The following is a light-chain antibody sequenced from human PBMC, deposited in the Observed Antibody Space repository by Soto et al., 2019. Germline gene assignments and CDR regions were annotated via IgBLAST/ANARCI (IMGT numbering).Light chain of an antibody. CDR2: GAS. CDR3: QQYGRSPGA. J-gene: IGKJ1*01. V-gene: IGKV3-20*01. CDR1: QSVSSNY. Sequence: IVLTQSPGTLSLSPGERATLSCRASQSVSSNYLAWYQQKPGQAPRLLIYGASSRATGIPDRFSGSGSGTDFTLTISRLEPEDFAVYYCQQYGRSPGAFGQGTKVDI.